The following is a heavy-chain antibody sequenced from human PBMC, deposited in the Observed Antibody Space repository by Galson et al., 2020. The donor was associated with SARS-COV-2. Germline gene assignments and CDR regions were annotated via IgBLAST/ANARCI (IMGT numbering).Heavy chain of an antibody. J-gene: IGHJ3*02. V-gene: IGHV4-30-2*01. CDR2: LPHSGVT. Sequence: SETLSLTCAVSGTSISRGSYSWTWPRHPPGKALECIGYLPHSGVTYYNPSLKSRVTISGDRSENQFSLRLSSVTAADTAVYYCARLHYGEYAPEAFDIWGPGTRVTVAS. CDR3: ARLHYGEYAPEAFDI. CDR1: GTSISRGSYS. D-gene: IGHD4-17*01.